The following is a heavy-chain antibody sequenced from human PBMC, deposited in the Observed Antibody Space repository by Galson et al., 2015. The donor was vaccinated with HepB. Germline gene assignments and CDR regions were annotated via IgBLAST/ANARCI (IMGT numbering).Heavy chain of an antibody. J-gene: IGHJ4*02. D-gene: IGHD4-17*01. Sequence: SVKVSCKASGYTFTGYYMHWVRQAPGQGLEWMGRINPNSGGTNYAQKFQGRVTMTRDTSISTAYMELSSLRSEDTAVYYCARDGVGDPRGEIDYGDYVPSLDYWGQGTLVTVSS. CDR3: ARDGVGDPRGEIDYGDYVPSLDY. CDR2: INPNSGGT. CDR1: GYTFTGYY. V-gene: IGHV1-2*06.